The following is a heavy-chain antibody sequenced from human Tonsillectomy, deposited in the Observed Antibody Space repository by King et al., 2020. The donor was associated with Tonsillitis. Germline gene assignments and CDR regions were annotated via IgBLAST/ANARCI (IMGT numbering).Heavy chain of an antibody. D-gene: IGHD6-25*01. Sequence: VQLVESGGVLVQPGGSLRLSCEASNFTFSRYWMSWVRQAPGKGLEWVANIKRDGSEKYYVDSVRGRFTISRDNAKNSLYLEMDSLRAEDTAVYYCAGEESELFSQRYNYFYYMDVWGKGTTVTVSS. V-gene: IGHV3-7*01. CDR3: AGEESELFSQRYNYFYYMDV. CDR2: IKRDGSEK. J-gene: IGHJ6*03. CDR1: NFTFSRYW.